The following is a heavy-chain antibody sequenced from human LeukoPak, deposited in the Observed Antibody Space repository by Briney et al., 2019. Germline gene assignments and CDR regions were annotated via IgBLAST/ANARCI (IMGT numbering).Heavy chain of an antibody. J-gene: IGHJ3*02. CDR2: ISPDGSEK. Sequence: GGSLRLSCAASGFSFGSEWMSWVRQSPEKGLEWVANISPDGSEKYYVDSVRGRFTISRDNGKNSLYLQLNSLRADDTAVYFCARYYDPPVGDAFDIWGQGTLVTVSS. CDR3: ARYYDPPVGDAFDI. V-gene: IGHV3-7*01. D-gene: IGHD3-16*01. CDR1: GFSFGSEW.